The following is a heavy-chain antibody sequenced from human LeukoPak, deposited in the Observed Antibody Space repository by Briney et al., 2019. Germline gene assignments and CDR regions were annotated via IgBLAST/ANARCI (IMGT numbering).Heavy chain of an antibody. CDR2: ISAYNSNT. CDR1: GYTFTGYY. CDR3: ARGGKTFGGVIGPL. V-gene: IGHV1-18*04. J-gene: IGHJ4*02. Sequence: ASVKVPCKASGYTFTGYYMHWVRQAPGQGLEWMGWISAYNSNTNYAQKLQGRVTMTTDTSTSTAYMELRSLRSDDTAVYYCARGGKTFGGVIGPLWGQGTLVTVSS. D-gene: IGHD3-16*02.